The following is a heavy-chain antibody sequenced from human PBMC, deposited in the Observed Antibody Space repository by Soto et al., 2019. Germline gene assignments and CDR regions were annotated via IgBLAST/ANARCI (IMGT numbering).Heavy chain of an antibody. CDR1: GGTFSSYT. V-gene: IGHV1-69*02. D-gene: IGHD6-13*01. CDR3: ARKKAAAGDNWFDP. Sequence: QVQLVQSGAEVKKPGSSVKVSCKASGGTFSSYTISWVRQAPGQGLEWMGRIIPILGIANYAQKFQGRVTSTADKATSPAYMEQSSLRSEDRAGYYCARKKAAAGDNWFDPWVQGTLVTVSS. CDR2: IIPILGIA. J-gene: IGHJ5*02.